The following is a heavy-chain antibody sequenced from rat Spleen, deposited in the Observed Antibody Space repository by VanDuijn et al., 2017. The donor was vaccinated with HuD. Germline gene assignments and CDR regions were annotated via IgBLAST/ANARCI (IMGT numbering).Heavy chain of an antibody. J-gene: IGHJ1*01. CDR1: GFSLTSYH. V-gene: IGHV2-47*01. Sequence: QVQLRESGPGLVQPSQTLSLTCTVSGFSLTSYHVTWVRQPPGKGLEWMGVIWSHGGIDYNSAIKSRLSITRDTSKSQVFLKMNSLQTEDTAMYFCARTAAISTDWYFDFWGPGTMVTVSS. D-gene: IGHD1-2*01. CDR2: IWSHGGI. CDR3: ARTAAISTDWYFDF.